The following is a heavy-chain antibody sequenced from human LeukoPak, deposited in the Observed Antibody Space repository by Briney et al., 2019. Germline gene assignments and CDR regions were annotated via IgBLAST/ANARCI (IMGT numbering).Heavy chain of an antibody. Sequence: PSETLSLTCTVSGGSISPYFWSWIRQPPGKGLEWIGYISYTGSTNYNPSLKSRVTISVDTSKNHFSLQLTSVTAADTAGYYCAGDDYRGVTNLDPWGEGTLVTVSS. D-gene: IGHD3-10*01. CDR2: ISYTGST. V-gene: IGHV4-59*01. J-gene: IGHJ5*02. CDR1: GGSISPYF. CDR3: AGDDYRGVTNLDP.